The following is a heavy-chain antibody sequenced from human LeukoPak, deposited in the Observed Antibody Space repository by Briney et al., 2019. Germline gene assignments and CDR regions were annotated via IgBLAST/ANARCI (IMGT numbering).Heavy chain of an antibody. CDR2: IYFTGGT. CDR1: GGSINNYY. V-gene: IGHV4-59*12. D-gene: IGHD4-11*01. Sequence: SETLSLTCNVSGGSINNYYWSWLRQPPGTGLEWIGYIYFTGGTNYNPSLKSRVTMSIDTSKNQFSLKLNSVTAADTAVYYCARDMTTVTYAFDIWGQGTMVTVSS. CDR3: ARDMTTVTYAFDI. J-gene: IGHJ3*02.